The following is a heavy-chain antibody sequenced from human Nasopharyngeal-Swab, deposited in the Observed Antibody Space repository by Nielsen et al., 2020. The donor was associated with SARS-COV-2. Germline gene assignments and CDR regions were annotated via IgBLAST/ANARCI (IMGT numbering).Heavy chain of an antibody. V-gene: IGHV5-51*01. CDR1: GYSFTSYW. J-gene: IGHJ4*02. CDR3: ARRSEDAFDY. Sequence: GGSLRLSCKGSGYSFTSYWIGWVRQMPGKGLEWMGIIYPGDSDTRYSPSFQGQVTISADKSISIAYLQWSSLKASDTAMYYCARRSEDAFDYWGQGTLVTVSS. D-gene: IGHD2-15*01. CDR2: IYPGDSDT.